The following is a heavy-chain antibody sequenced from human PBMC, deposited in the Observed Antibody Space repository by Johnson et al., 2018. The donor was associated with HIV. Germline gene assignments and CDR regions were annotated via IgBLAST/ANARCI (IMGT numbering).Heavy chain of an antibody. CDR2: IYSGGST. CDR3: ARDVVSDGDYPPDAFDI. J-gene: IGHJ3*02. V-gene: IGHV3-66*01. Sequence: VQLVESGGGLVQPGGSLRLSCAASGFIVSTKYMSWVRQAPGQGLEWVSVIYSGGSTYHADSVKGRFTISRDNSKNTLYLQISSLRAEDTAVYFCARDVVSDGDYPPDAFDIWGHGTMVTVSS. D-gene: IGHD2-21*01. CDR1: GFIVSTKY.